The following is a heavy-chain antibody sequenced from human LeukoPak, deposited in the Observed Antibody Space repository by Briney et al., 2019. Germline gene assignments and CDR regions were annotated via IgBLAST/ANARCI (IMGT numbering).Heavy chain of an antibody. Sequence: GGSLSLLCALSGLTFSSYCMHWVSQAPGNEREWVAVIAYDGSNKYYADSVKCRFTITSQNTKNTLYLQTNSLRAEDRGDDCGGRSGAVAGIDFWGQGTLVTVSS. CDR1: GLTFSSYC. D-gene: IGHD6-19*01. CDR3: GRSGAVAGIDF. J-gene: IGHJ4*02. V-gene: IGHV3-30*14. CDR2: IAYDGSNK.